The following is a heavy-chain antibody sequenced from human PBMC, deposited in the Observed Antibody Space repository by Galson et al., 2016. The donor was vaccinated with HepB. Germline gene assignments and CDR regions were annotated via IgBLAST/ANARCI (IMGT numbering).Heavy chain of an antibody. CDR1: GYTFTSYL. CDR3: ARSIILSGYYDKTQYYFGLDV. V-gene: IGHV1-46*01. J-gene: IGHJ6*02. Sequence: ASGYTFTSYLIHWVRQAPGQGLEWMGIINSSDGATTYAQRFQGRVIMTRDTSTSTVSMELSSLTSDDTAVYYCARSIILSGYYDKTQYYFGLDVWGLGTTVTVSS. D-gene: IGHD3-9*01. CDR2: INSSDGAT.